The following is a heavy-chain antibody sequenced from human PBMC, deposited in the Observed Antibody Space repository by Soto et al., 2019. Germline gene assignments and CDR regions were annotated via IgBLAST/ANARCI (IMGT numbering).Heavy chain of an antibody. D-gene: IGHD5-18*01. CDR3: ARGRPNTAKRRYYFDY. Sequence: GGSLRLSCAASGFSFSTYAMGWVRQAPGKGLEWVSAISGSGSATYYADPVKGRFTISRDNSKDTLYLQMNSLRAGDTAVYYCARGRPNTAKRRYYFDYWGQGTLVTVS. J-gene: IGHJ4*02. CDR2: ISGSGSAT. CDR1: GFSFSTYA. V-gene: IGHV3-23*01.